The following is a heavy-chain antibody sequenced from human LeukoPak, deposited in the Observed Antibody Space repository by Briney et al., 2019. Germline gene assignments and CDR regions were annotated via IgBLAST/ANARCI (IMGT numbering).Heavy chain of an antibody. J-gene: IGHJ3*02. CDR3: ASLLRSGSYYKEAFDI. Sequence: SETLSLTCTVSGYSISSDYYWGWIRQPPGKGLEWIGRIYTSGSTNYNPSLKSRVTMSVDTSKNQFSLKLSSVTAADTAVYYCASLLRSGSYYKEAFDIWGQGTMVTVSS. CDR2: IYTSGST. D-gene: IGHD3-10*01. V-gene: IGHV4-38-2*02. CDR1: GYSISSDYY.